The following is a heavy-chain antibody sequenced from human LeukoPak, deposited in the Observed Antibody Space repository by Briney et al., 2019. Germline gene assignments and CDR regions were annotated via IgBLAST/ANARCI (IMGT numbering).Heavy chain of an antibody. V-gene: IGHV3-9*01. CDR1: GFTFDDYG. Sequence: GGSLRLSCAASGFTFDDYGMHWVRQAPGKGLEWVSGISWNSGLIGYAKSVKGRFTISRDNAKNSLYLQMTRLRTEDTALYYCVKDKWAYVVSSDSWGQGTLVTVSS. D-gene: IGHD2-21*01. J-gene: IGHJ4*02. CDR3: VKDKWAYVVSSDS. CDR2: ISWNSGLI.